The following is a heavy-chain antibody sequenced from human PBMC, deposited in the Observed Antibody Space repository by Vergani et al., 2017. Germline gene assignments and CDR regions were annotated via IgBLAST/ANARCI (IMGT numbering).Heavy chain of an antibody. J-gene: IGHJ4*02. CDR1: GASITSGSFY. CDR2: IHASGTK. D-gene: IGHD6-19*01. Sequence: QVHLNEAGPGLVKPSQTLSLTCTVSGASITSGSFYWSWIRQPAGKGLEWIGRIHASGTKNYNPSLRSRVTLSVDTSKNQLSLKMISMTAADTAVYYCARESIAVAAPDYWGQGTLVTVSS. V-gene: IGHV4-61*02. CDR3: ARESIAVAAPDY.